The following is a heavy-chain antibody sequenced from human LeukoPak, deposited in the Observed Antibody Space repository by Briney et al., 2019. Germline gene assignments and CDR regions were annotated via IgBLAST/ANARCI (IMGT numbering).Heavy chain of an antibody. CDR1: GFTFSTYG. J-gene: IGHJ4*02. Sequence: GGSLRLSCAGSGFTFSTYGMTWVRQAPGKGLEWVSAISGSGGSTYYADSVKGRFTISRDNSKNTLYLQMNSLRAEDTAVYYCAKDPRYCSGGSCYSAFDYWGQGTLVTVSS. CDR3: AKDPRYCSGGSCYSAFDY. CDR2: ISGSGGST. D-gene: IGHD2-15*01. V-gene: IGHV3-23*01.